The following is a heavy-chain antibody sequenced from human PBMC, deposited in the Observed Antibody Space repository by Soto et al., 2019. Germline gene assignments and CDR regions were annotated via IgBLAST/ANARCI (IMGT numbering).Heavy chain of an antibody. CDR1: GFTFSSYA. CDR3: ARDRDDFWSGYYSYYYGMDV. D-gene: IGHD3-3*01. V-gene: IGHV3-30-3*01. Sequence: GGSLRLSCAASGFTFSSYAMHWVRQAPGKGLEWVAVISYDGSNKYYADSVKGRFTISRDNSKNTLYLQMNSLRAEDTAVYYSARDRDDFWSGYYSYYYGMDVWGQGTTVTVSS. J-gene: IGHJ6*02. CDR2: ISYDGSNK.